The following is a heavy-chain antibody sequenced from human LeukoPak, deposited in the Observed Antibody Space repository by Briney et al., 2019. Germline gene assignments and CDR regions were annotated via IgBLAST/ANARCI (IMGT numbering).Heavy chain of an antibody. Sequence: PSETLPLTCAVYGGSFSGYYWSWIRQPPGKGLEWIGEINHSGSTNYNPSLKSRVTISVDTSKNQFSLKLSSVTAADTAVYYCARGLGSGWYFDLWGRGTLVTVSS. CDR3: ARGLGSGWYFDL. J-gene: IGHJ2*01. V-gene: IGHV4-34*01. D-gene: IGHD6-19*01. CDR2: INHSGST. CDR1: GGSFSGYY.